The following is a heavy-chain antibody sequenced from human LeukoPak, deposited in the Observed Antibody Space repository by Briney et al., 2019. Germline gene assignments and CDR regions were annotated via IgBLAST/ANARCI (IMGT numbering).Heavy chain of an antibody. D-gene: IGHD3-22*01. CDR1: GFTFSDYY. Sequence: GGSLRLSCAASGFTFSDYYMSWIRQAPGKGLEWVSVIYSGGSTYYADSVKGRFTISRDNSKNTLYLQMNSLRAEDTAVYYCAREKSYYYDSSGYYRDWGQGTLVTVSP. V-gene: IGHV3-66*01. CDR2: IYSGGST. J-gene: IGHJ4*02. CDR3: AREKSYYYDSSGYYRD.